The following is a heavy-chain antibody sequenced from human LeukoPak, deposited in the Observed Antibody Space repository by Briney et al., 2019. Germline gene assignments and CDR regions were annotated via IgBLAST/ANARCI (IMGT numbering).Heavy chain of an antibody. D-gene: IGHD5-12*01. CDR1: GGSISSSSYS. CDR2: IYRSGGT. V-gene: IGHV4-30-2*01. J-gene: IGHJ4*02. CDR3: ARGSTSGVATSFDY. Sequence: PSETLSLTCAVSGGSISSSSYSWSWIRQPPGQGLEWIGYIYRSGGTYYKSSLRSRVTISVDRSKNQFSLKLNSVTAADTAVYYCARGSTSGVATSFDYWGQGTLVTVSS.